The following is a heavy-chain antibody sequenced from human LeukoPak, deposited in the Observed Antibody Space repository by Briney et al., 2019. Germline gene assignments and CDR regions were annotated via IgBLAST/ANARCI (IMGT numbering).Heavy chain of an antibody. CDR3: ARHGGSDYYDSSGYWGEFDY. CDR1: GYSFTSYW. CDR2: IYPGYSDT. Sequence: GESLKISCQGSGYSFTSYWIGWVRQMPGKGLEWMGIIYPGYSDTRSTPSFQGQVTISADKSISTAYLQWSSLKASDTAMYSCARHGGSDYYDSSGYWGEFDYWGQGTLVTVSS. V-gene: IGHV5-51*01. D-gene: IGHD3-22*01. J-gene: IGHJ4*02.